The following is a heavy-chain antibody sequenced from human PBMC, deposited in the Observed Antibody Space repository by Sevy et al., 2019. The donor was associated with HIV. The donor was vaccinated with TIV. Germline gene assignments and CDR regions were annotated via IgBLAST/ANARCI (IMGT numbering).Heavy chain of an antibody. CDR3: ARGKSGYGYALNY. J-gene: IGHJ4*02. V-gene: IGHV3-66*01. CDR1: GFTVNSNY. Sequence: GGSLRLSCAASGFTVNSNYMTWVRQAPGKGLEGVSVIHSVDTTYHDDSVEDRFTISRDNFKNTLYLHMSSLRAEDTAVYYCARGKSGYGYALNYWGQGTLVTVSS. D-gene: IGHD5-18*01. CDR2: IHSVDTT.